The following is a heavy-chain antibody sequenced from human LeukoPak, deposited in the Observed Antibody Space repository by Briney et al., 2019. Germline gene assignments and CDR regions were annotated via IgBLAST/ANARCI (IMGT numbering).Heavy chain of an antibody. D-gene: IGHD6-13*01. CDR2: ISSNGGST. J-gene: IGHJ4*02. Sequence: GGSLRLSCSASGFTFSSYAMHWVRQAPGKGLEYVSAISSNGGSTYYADSVKGRFTISRDNSKNTLYLQMSSLRAEDTAVYYCARDPPGIAASGTYYWGQGTLVTVSS. CDR3: ARDPPGIAASGTYY. CDR1: GFTFSSYA. V-gene: IGHV3-64D*06.